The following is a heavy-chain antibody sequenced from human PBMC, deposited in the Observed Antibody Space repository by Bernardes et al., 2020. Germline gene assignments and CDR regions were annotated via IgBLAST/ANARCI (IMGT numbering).Heavy chain of an antibody. V-gene: IGHV3-49*04. CDR3: TNSPNPYYYDSSGEDDAFDI. CDR2: IRSKAYGGTT. Sequence: GGSLRLSCTASGFTFGDYAMSWVRQAPGKGLEWVGFIRSKAYGGTTEYAASVKGRFTISRDDSKSIAYLQMNSLKTEDTAVYYCTNSPNPYYYDSSGEDDAFDIWGQGTMVTVSS. J-gene: IGHJ3*02. CDR1: GFTFGDYA. D-gene: IGHD3-22*01.